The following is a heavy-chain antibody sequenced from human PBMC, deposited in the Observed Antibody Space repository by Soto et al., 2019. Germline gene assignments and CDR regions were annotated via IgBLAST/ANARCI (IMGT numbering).Heavy chain of an antibody. J-gene: IGHJ4*02. CDR2: MSGSGGST. CDR1: GYTFSSYA. D-gene: IGHD6-6*01. V-gene: IGHV3-23*01. CDR3: AKAGTIAARSYFDY. Sequence: GGSLRLSCAAPGYTFSSYAMHWVRQAPGKGLEWVSAMSGSGGSTYYADSVKGRFTIPRDNSKNTLYLQMNSLRAEDTAVYYCAKAGTIAARSYFDYWGQGTLVTVSS.